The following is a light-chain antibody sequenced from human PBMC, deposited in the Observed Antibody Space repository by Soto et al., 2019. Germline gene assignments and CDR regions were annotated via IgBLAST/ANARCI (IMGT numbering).Light chain of an antibody. CDR3: QHYGTSPLT. J-gene: IGKJ4*01. CDR2: SAS. V-gene: IGKV3-20*01. Sequence: EIVLTQSPGTLSLSPGERATLSCRASQSISSSSLAWYQQKPGQAPRLLIYSASSRATGIPDRFSGSWSGTDFTLTISRLEPEDFALYFCQHYGTSPLTFGGGTKVEIK. CDR1: QSISSSS.